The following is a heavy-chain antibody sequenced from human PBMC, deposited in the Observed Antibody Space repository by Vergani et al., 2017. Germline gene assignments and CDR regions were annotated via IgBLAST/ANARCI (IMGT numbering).Heavy chain of an antibody. Sequence: QVQLQESGPGLVKPSETLSLTCAVSGFSIDNGYYWDWIRQPPGKGLEWIGSIYRTGRTHFNPSLKSRVPLSVDTSNNHFSLRLNSLTAADTALYYCARRSGIVYDIFSGTQYFFDFWGQGTLVTVSS. CDR3: ARRSGIVYDIFSGTQYFFDF. CDR2: IYRTGRT. V-gene: IGHV4-38-2*01. CDR1: GFSIDNGYY. D-gene: IGHD3-9*01. J-gene: IGHJ4*02.